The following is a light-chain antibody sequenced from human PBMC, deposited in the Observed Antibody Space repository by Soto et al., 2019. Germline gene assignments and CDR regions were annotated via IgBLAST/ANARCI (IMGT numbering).Light chain of an antibody. V-gene: IGKV1-5*01. CDR1: QSISSW. J-gene: IGKJ5*01. CDR2: DAS. CDR3: QQYNSYPIT. Sequence: DIQMTQSPSTLSASVRDRVTITCRASQSISSWLAWYQQKPGKAPKLLIYDASNLESGVPSRFSGSGSGTEFTLTISSLQPDDFATYYCQQYNSYPITFGQGTRLEIK.